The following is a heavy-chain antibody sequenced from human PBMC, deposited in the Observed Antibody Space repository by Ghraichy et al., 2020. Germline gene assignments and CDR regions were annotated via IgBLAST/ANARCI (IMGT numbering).Heavy chain of an antibody. D-gene: IGHD4-11*01. CDR3: ASSFRFYSNYVRLGS. J-gene: IGHJ5*02. V-gene: IGHV4-34*01. Sequence: PETLSLTCAVYGGSFSGYYWSWIRQPPGKGLEWIGEINHSGSTNYNPSLKSRVTISVDTSKNQFSLKLSSVTAADTAVYYCASSFRFYSNYVRLGSWGQGTLVTVSS. CDR1: GGSFSGYY. CDR2: INHSGST.